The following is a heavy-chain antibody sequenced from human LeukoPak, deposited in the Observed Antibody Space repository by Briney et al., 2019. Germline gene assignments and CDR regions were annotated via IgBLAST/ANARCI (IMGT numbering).Heavy chain of an antibody. CDR3: ARGGNSDY. D-gene: IGHD4-23*01. Sequence: PGGSLRLSCVASGFTFRSYSMNWVRQAPGEGLEWVANIKQEGSEKYYVDSVKGRFTISRDNAKNSLYLQMNSLRAEDTAVYYCARGGNSDYWGQGTLVTVSS. CDR2: IKQEGSEK. CDR1: GFTFRSYS. J-gene: IGHJ4*02. V-gene: IGHV3-7*01.